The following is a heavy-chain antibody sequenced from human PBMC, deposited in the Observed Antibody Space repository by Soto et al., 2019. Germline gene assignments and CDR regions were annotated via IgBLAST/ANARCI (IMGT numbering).Heavy chain of an antibody. D-gene: IGHD5-18*01. Sequence: GGSLRLSCAASGFTFSSYGMHWVRQAPGKGLEWVAVIWYDGSNKYYADSVKGRFTISRDNAKNSLYLQMNSLRAEDTAVYYCARTRDSYGHYYYYYGMDVWGQGTTVTVSS. CDR1: GFTFSSYG. J-gene: IGHJ6*02. V-gene: IGHV3-33*01. CDR2: IWYDGSNK. CDR3: ARTRDSYGHYYYYYGMDV.